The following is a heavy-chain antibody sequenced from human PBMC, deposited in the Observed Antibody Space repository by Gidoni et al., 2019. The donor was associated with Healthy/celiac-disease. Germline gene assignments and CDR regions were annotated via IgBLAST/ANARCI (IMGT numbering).Heavy chain of an antibody. D-gene: IGHD3-16*02. J-gene: IGHJ4*02. CDR3: ARGNDYVWGSYHNEGVYYFDY. V-gene: IGHV4-59*01. Sequence: QVQLQESGTGLVKPSETLSLTCTVSGGSISSYYWSWIRQPPGKGLEWIGYIYYSGSTNYNPSLKSRVTISVDTSKNQFSLKLSSVTAADTAVYYCARGNDYVWGSYHNEGVYYFDYWGQGTLVTVSS. CDR1: GGSISSYY. CDR2: IYYSGST.